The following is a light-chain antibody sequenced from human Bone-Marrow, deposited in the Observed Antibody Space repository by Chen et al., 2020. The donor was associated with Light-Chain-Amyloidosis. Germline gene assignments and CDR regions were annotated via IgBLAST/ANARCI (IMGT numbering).Light chain of an antibody. CDR2: DVS. CDR3: TSYTSSRTRV. V-gene: IGLV2-14*01. Sequence: QSALTHPASVSGSPGPSSTLSSTGSSSDVGGYDYVSCYQQHPGKAPQLIIYDVSNRPSGVSDRFSGSKSGYTASLTISGLQADDEADYYCTSYTSSRTRVFGTGTKVTVL. J-gene: IGLJ1*01. CDR1: SSDVGGYDY.